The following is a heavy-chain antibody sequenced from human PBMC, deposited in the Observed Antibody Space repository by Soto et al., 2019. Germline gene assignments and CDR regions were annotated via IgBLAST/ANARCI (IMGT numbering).Heavy chain of an antibody. D-gene: IGHD4-17*01. CDR3: RGLVDY. CDR2: ISYDGSNK. J-gene: IGHJ4*02. V-gene: IGHV3-30-3*01. Sequence: GGSLRLSCAASGFTFSSYAMHWVRQAPGKGLEWVAVISYDGSNKYYADSVKGRFTISRDNSKNTLYLQMNSLRAEDTAVYYCRGLVDYWGQGTLVTVSS. CDR1: GFTFSSYA.